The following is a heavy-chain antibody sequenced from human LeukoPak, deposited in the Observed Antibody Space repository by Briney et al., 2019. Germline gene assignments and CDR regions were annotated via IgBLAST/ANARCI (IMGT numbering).Heavy chain of an antibody. CDR3: ARAEGYGGELDS. Sequence: GGSLRLSCAASEFSVGSNYMTWVRQAPGKGLEWVAVIPYDGSNKYYADSVKGRFTISRENSKNRLYLQMNSLRAEDTAVYYCARAEGYGGELDSWGQGTLVTVSS. CDR2: IPYDGSNK. J-gene: IGHJ4*02. V-gene: IGHV3-30*13. D-gene: IGHD4-23*01. CDR1: EFSVGSNY.